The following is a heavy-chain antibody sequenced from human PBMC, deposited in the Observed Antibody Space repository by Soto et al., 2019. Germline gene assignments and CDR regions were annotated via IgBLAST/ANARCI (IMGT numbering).Heavy chain of an antibody. CDR3: AKTIVATTTYFYNALDV. J-gene: IGHJ6*02. CDR1: GFTLNTYG. V-gene: IGHV3-30*18. D-gene: IGHD5-12*01. Sequence: GGSLRLSCGASGFTLNTYGMHWVRQGPGKGLEWVAVISYDGSNKYYADSVKGRFTISRDISKNTLYLQMNSLRAEDTAVYYCAKTIVATTTYFYNALDVWGQGTTVTVSS. CDR2: ISYDGSNK.